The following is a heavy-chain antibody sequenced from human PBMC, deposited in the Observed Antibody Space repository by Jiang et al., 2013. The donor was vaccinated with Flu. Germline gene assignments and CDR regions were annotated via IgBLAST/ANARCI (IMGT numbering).Heavy chain of an antibody. CDR1: GGSISSSSYY. V-gene: IGHV4-39*01. CDR2: IYYSGST. J-gene: IGHJ4*02. D-gene: IGHD1-26*01. CDR3: ARSKAGGSYFLLDY. Sequence: GPGLVKPSETLSLTCTVSGGSISSSSYYWGWIRQPPGKGLEWIGSIYYSGSTYYNPSLKSRVTISVDTSKNQFSLKLSSVTAADTAVYYCARSKAGGSYFLLDYWGQGTLVTVSS.